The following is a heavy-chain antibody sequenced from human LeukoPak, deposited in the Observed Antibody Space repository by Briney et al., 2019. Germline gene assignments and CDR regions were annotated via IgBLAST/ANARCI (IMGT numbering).Heavy chain of an antibody. Sequence: GGSLRLSCAASGFTFSSYAMSWVRQAPGKGLKWVSTITTGGPNTYYADSVKGRFTISRDNSKNTLYLQMNSLRAEDTAVYYCAKPLGAWGQGTLVTVSS. CDR3: AKPLGA. CDR2: ITTGGPNT. CDR1: GFTFSSYA. V-gene: IGHV3-23*01. J-gene: IGHJ5*02. D-gene: IGHD6-6*01.